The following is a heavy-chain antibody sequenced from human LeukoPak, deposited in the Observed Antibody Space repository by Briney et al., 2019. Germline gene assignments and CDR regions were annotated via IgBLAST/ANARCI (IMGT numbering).Heavy chain of an antibody. CDR2: IRYDGSNK. CDR3: AKGGGYEAQYYYYYLDV. V-gene: IGHV3-30*02. D-gene: IGHD5-12*01. J-gene: IGHJ6*03. CDR1: GFTFSSYE. Sequence: GGSLRLSCAASGFTFSSYETNWVRQAPGKGLEGVSFIRYDGSNKYYADSVKGRFTISRDNSKNTLYLQMKSLRAEDTAVYYCAKGGGYEAQYYYYYLDVWGKGTTVTISS.